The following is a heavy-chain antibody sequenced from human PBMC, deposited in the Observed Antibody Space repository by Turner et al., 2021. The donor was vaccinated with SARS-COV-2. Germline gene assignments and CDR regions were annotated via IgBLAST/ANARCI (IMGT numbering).Heavy chain of an antibody. Sequence: EVQLVESGGGLVQPGGSLRLSCAASGFTFSSSTMNWVRQAPGKGLEWVSYISSSSTIIYYADSVKGRFTISRDNAKNSLYLQMNSLRDEDTAVYYCARAVYDFWSGYYSYGMDVWGQGTTVTVSS. D-gene: IGHD3-3*01. V-gene: IGHV3-48*02. CDR2: ISSSSTII. CDR1: GFTFSSST. J-gene: IGHJ6*02. CDR3: ARAVYDFWSGYYSYGMDV.